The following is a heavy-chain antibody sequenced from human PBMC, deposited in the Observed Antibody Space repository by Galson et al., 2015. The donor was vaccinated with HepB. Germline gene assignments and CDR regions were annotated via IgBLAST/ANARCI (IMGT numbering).Heavy chain of an antibody. CDR1: GGTFSSYA. Sequence: SVKVSCKASGGTFSSYAISWVRQAPGQGLEWMGGIIPIFGTANYAQKFQGRVTITADKSTSTAYMELSSLRSEDTAVYYCAREMAIAARFRYFDYWGQGTLVTVSS. CDR2: IIPIFGTA. D-gene: IGHD6-6*01. CDR3: AREMAIAARFRYFDY. J-gene: IGHJ4*02. V-gene: IGHV1-69*06.